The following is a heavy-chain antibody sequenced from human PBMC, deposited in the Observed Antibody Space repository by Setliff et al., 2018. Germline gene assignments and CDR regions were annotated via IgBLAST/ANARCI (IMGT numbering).Heavy chain of an antibody. V-gene: IGHV3-15*01. CDR3: FTDWLDGGTPGGY. CDR1: GFTFRSYE. CDR2: IKGKANGGIT. J-gene: IGHJ4*02. Sequence: GGSLRLSCAASGFTFRSYEMNWVRQTPGKGLEWVGRIKGKANGGITDYGAAARGTFTISSHDAESAVFLQMDSLKTEDTAVYYCFTDWLDGGTPGGYWGQGTLVTVSS. D-gene: IGHD1-1*01.